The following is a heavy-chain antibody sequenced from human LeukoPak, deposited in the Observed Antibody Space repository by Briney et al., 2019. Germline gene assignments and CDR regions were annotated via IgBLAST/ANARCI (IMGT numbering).Heavy chain of an antibody. D-gene: IGHD5-18*01. Sequence: GGSLRLSCAASGFTFSSYAMSWVRQAPGKGLEWVSAISGSGGSTYYADSVKGRFTISRDNSKNTLYLQMNSLRAEDTAVYYCAKDQQRGIQLWLSDYWGQGTLVTVSS. CDR2: ISGSGGST. CDR3: AKDQQRGIQLWLSDY. CDR1: GFTFSSYA. V-gene: IGHV3-23*01. J-gene: IGHJ4*02.